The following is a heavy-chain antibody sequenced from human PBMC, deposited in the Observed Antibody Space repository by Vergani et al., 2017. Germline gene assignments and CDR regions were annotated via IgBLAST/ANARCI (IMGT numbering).Heavy chain of an antibody. CDR3: ARNYGDYVKGWADYYYYMDV. Sequence: QVQLQESGPGLVKPSETLSLTCTVSGGSISSYYWSWIRQPPGKGLEWIGYIYYSGSTNYNPSLKSRVTISVDTSKNQFSLKLSSVTAADTAVYYCARNYGDYVKGWADYYYYMDVWGKGTTVTVSS. D-gene: IGHD4-17*01. CDR1: GGSISSYY. J-gene: IGHJ6*03. CDR2: IYYSGST. V-gene: IGHV4-59*08.